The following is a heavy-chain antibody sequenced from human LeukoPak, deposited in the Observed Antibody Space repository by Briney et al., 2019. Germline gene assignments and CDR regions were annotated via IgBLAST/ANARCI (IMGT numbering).Heavy chain of an antibody. V-gene: IGHV3-11*04. CDR3: ARESGIAVALDL. J-gene: IGHJ5*02. D-gene: IGHD6-13*01. CDR1: GFTFSDYY. CDR2: ISSSGSTK. Sequence: GGSLRLSCAASGFTFSDYYMSWIRQAPGKGLEWVSYISSSGSTKYYADSVKGRFTISRDNAKNTLYLQMNSLRAEDTAVYYCARESGIAVALDLWGQGTLVTVSS.